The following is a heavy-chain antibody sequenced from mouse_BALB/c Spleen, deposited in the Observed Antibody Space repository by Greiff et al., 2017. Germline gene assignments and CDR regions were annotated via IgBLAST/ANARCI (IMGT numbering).Heavy chain of an antibody. D-gene: IGHD1-1*01. Sequence: EVMLVESGGGLVKPGGSLKLSCAASGFTFSSYTMSWVRQTPEKRLEWVATISSGGSYTYYPDSVKGRFTISRDNAKNTLYLQMSSLKSEDTAMYYCTREGGGSSYFDYWGQGTTLTVSS. J-gene: IGHJ2*01. CDR3: TREGGGSSYFDY. CDR1: GFTFSSYT. CDR2: ISSGGSYT. V-gene: IGHV5-6-4*01.